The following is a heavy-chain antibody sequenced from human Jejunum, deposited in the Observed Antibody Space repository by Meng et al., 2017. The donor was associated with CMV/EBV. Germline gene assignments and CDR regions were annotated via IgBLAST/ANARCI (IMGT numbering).Heavy chain of an antibody. CDR1: GGSITSYY. CDR3: ATTLCPKPFLNHFDP. D-gene: IGHD3-10*02. Sequence: GGSITSYYVSWIRKTPGKGLEWIGYRYYRETAYYSPYLRSRVTISADTATNQFSLRLTSVTPADAAVYFCATTLCPKPFLNHFDPWGQGTLVTVSS. CDR2: RYYRETA. V-gene: IGHV4-59*01. J-gene: IGHJ5*02.